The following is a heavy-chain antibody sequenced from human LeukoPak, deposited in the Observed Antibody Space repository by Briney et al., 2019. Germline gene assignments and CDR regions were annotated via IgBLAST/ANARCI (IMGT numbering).Heavy chain of an antibody. Sequence: PGGSLRLSWAASGFTFSSYGMHWVRQAPGKGLEWVAVISYDGSNKYYADSVKGRFTISRDNSKNTLYLQMKSLTAEDTAVYYCAKDSAVAGTWVFDYWGQGTLVTVSS. D-gene: IGHD6-19*01. V-gene: IGHV3-30*18. CDR2: ISYDGSNK. CDR1: GFTFSSYG. CDR3: AKDSAVAGTWVFDY. J-gene: IGHJ4*02.